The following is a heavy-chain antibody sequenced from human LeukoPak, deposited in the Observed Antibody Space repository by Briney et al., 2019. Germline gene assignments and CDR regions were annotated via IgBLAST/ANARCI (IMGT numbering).Heavy chain of an antibody. V-gene: IGHV3-7*01. Sequence: GGSLRLSCVASGFTFSNYRMNWVRQAPGKGLEWVANIKEDGSEQYYVDSVKGRLTISRDNAKKLLSLQITSLRAEDTAVYYCARGKTYSDYWGQGTLVTVSS. CDR1: GFTFSNYR. CDR2: IKEDGSEQ. D-gene: IGHD2-21*01. J-gene: IGHJ4*02. CDR3: ARGKTYSDY.